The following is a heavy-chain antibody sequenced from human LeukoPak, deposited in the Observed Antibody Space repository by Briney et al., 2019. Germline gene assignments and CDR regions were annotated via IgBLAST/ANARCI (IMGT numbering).Heavy chain of an antibody. D-gene: IGHD1-1*01. CDR1: GGSISGSTYY. Sequence: SETLSLTCTVSGGSISGSTYYWGWIRQPPGKGLEGIGSVYYSGTTYYNPSLKSRVTISADTSKNQFSLKLNSVTAADTAVYYCSRESAGTTISHWGQGTLVTVSS. V-gene: IGHV4-39*07. CDR2: VYYSGTT. J-gene: IGHJ4*02. CDR3: SRESAGTTISH.